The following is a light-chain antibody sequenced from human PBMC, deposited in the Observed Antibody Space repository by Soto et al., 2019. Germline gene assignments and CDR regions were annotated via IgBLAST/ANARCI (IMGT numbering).Light chain of an antibody. V-gene: IGKV1-39*01. CDR2: AAS. Sequence: DIQMTQSPSSLSASVGDRVTITCRASQRISTYLNWYQQKPGKAPKLLIYAASSLQSGVPSRFGGSGSGTDFTLTISSLQPEDFATYYCQQSYSTPPLTFGGGTKVEIK. J-gene: IGKJ4*01. CDR3: QQSYSTPPLT. CDR1: QRISTY.